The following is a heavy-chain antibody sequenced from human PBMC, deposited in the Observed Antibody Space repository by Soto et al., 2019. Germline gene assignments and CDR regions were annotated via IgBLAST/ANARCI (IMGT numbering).Heavy chain of an antibody. D-gene: IGHD4-17*01. J-gene: IGHJ5*02. CDR3: FFFYFYGGHPDLHSSPARRSSDP. V-gene: IGHV4-39*01. CDR1: GGSISSSNYY. CDR2: IYYIGST. Sequence: SETLSLTCTVSGGSISSSNYYWGWIRQPPGKGLEWIGSIYYIGSTYSNPSLKSRVTISVDTSKNQFSLKLSSVTAADTAVYYFFFFYFYGGHPDLHSSPARRSSDP.